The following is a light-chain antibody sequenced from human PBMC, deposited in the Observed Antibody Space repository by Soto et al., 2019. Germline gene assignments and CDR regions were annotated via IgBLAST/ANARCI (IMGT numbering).Light chain of an antibody. V-gene: IGLV3-21*04. J-gene: IGLJ1*01. Sequence: SYELTQPPSVSVAPGKTARITCGGNNIGSKSVHWYQQKPGQAPVLVIYYDSDRPSGIPERFSGFNSGNTATLTISRVEAGDEADYYCQVWDSSSDHSYVFGTGTKLTVL. CDR3: QVWDSSSDHSYV. CDR2: YDS. CDR1: NIGSKS.